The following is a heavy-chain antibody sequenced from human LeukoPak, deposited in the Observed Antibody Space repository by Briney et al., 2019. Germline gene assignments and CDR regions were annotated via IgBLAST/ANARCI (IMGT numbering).Heavy chain of an antibody. D-gene: IGHD3-10*01. J-gene: IGHJ4*02. Sequence: SETLSLTCTVSGDSISDVNYYWGWIRQPPGKGLEWIGTIYYSGSTYYNPSLKSRVTISVDTSKNQFSLRLSSVTAADTAVHYCARAGSGDLVGEFPYYFDYWGQGTLVTVSS. V-gene: IGHV4-39*07. CDR1: GDSISDVNYY. CDR2: IYYSGST. CDR3: ARAGSGDLVGEFPYYFDY.